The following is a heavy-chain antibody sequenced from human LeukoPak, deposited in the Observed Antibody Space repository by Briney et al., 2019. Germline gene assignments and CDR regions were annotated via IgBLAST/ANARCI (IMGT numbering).Heavy chain of an antibody. V-gene: IGHV3-30*02. Sequence: GGSLSLSCAASGLPFSSYGMHWVRQAPGKGLEWVAFIRYDGSNKYYADSVKRRFTISRDNSKNALYLQMNSLRAEDTAVYYCAKDQDTAIVFDYWGQGTMVTVSS. CDR1: GLPFSSYG. J-gene: IGHJ4*02. D-gene: IGHD5-18*01. CDR2: IRYDGSNK. CDR3: AKDQDTAIVFDY.